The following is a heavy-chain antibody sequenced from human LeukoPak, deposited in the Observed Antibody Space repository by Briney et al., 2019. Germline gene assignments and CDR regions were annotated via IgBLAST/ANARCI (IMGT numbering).Heavy chain of an antibody. D-gene: IGHD3-10*01. V-gene: IGHV1-2*02. Sequence: ASVKVSCKASGGTFSSYAISWVRQAPGQGLEWMGWINPNSGGTNYAQKFQGRVTMTRDTSISTAYMELSRLRSDDTAVYYCARGGYYYGTFDPWGQGTLVTVSS. CDR2: INPNSGGT. J-gene: IGHJ5*02. CDR3: ARGGYYYGTFDP. CDR1: GGTFSSYA.